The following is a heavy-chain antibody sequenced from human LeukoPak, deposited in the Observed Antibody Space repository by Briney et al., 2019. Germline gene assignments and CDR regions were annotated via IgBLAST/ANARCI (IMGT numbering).Heavy chain of an antibody. CDR1: GYTFTGYY. J-gene: IGHJ4*02. Sequence: ASVKVSCKASGYTFTGYYMHWVRQAPGQGLEWMGWINPNSGGTNYAQKFQGRVTMTRDTSISTAYMELSRLRSDDTAVYYCARGAITMIVVVNPDYWGQGTLVTVSP. CDR2: INPNSGGT. D-gene: IGHD3-22*01. V-gene: IGHV1-2*02. CDR3: ARGAITMIVVVNPDY.